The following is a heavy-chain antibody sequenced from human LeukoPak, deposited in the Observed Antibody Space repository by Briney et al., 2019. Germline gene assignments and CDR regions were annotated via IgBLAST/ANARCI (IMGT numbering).Heavy chain of an antibody. V-gene: IGHV4-38-2*02. J-gene: IGHJ5*02. CDR2: IYHSGST. Sequence: PSETLSLTCTVSGYSISSGYYWGWIRQPPGKGLEWIGSIYHSGSTYYNPSLKSRVTISVDTSKNQFSLKLSSVTAADTAVYYCARVNWNLDWFDPWGQGTLVTVSS. CDR3: ARVNWNLDWFDP. CDR1: GYSISSGYY. D-gene: IGHD1-7*01.